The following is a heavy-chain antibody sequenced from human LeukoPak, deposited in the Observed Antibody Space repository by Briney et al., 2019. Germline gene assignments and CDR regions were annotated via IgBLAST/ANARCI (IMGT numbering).Heavy chain of an antibody. V-gene: IGHV4-4*07. Sequence: SETLFLTCTVSGGSIVSHYWNWIRQPAGRGLEWIGRFCASGTTNTSPSLKSRVTMSVDTSKNQFSLKLSSVTAADTAVYYCASYRCSSTSCYNHAFDIWGQWTMVTVSS. CDR3: ASYRCSSTSCYNHAFDI. CDR2: FCASGTT. CDR1: GGSIVSHY. J-gene: IGHJ3*02. D-gene: IGHD2-2*02.